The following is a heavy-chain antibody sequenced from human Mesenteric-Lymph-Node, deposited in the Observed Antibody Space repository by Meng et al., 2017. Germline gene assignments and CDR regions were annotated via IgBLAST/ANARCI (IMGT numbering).Heavy chain of an antibody. Sequence: SLKISCAASGFTFDDYAMQWVRQAPGKGLEWVSTISWNSGTIAYADSMKGRFTISRDNAKNSLYLQMNSLRAEDTALYYCARESTAAGKRKSYYYYGMDVWGQGTTVTVSS. D-gene: IGHD6-13*01. CDR2: ISWNSGTI. J-gene: IGHJ6*02. CDR3: ARESTAAGKRKSYYYYGMDV. V-gene: IGHV3-9*01. CDR1: GFTFDDYA.